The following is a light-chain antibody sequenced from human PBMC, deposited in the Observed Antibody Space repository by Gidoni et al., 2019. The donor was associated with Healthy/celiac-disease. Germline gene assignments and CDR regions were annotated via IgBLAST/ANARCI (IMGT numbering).Light chain of an antibody. CDR3: SSYTSSSTWV. Sequence: QSALTQPASVSGSPGQSITISCTGTSSDVVGYNYVSLYQQHPVKAPKLMIYDVSNRPSGVSNRFSGSKSGNTASLTISGLQAEDEADYYCSSYTSSSTWVFGGGTKLTVL. J-gene: IGLJ3*02. CDR2: DVS. V-gene: IGLV2-14*03. CDR1: SSDVVGYNY.